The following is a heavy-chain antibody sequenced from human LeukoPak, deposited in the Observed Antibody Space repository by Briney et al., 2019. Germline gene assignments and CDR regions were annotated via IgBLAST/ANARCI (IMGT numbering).Heavy chain of an antibody. CDR2: IIPIFGTA. V-gene: IGHV1-69*06. CDR1: GGTFSSYA. J-gene: IGHJ3*02. Sequence: SVKVSCKASGGTFSSYAISWVRQAPGQGLEWMGGIIPIFGTANYAQKFQGRVTITADKSTSTAYMELSSLRSEDTAVYYCARDPMGTTGKGAFDIWGQGAMVTVSS. CDR3: ARDPMGTTGKGAFDI. D-gene: IGHD1-1*01.